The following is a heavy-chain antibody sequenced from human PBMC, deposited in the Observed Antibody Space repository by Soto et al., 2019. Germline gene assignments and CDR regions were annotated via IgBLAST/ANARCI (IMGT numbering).Heavy chain of an antibody. Sequence: EVQLLESGGGLVQPGGSLRLSCAASGFTFSSYAMTWVRQAPGKGLEWVSAITVSVGHTNYVDSVKGRFTSSRTNSQNALYLQMNSLRAVDTAVDYCAIVGYHYDSDDHWYFDLWGRGTLVTVSS. J-gene: IGHJ2*01. CDR1: GFTFSSYA. CDR2: ITVSVGHT. V-gene: IGHV3-23*01. D-gene: IGHD3-22*01. CDR3: AIVGYHYDSDDHWYFDL.